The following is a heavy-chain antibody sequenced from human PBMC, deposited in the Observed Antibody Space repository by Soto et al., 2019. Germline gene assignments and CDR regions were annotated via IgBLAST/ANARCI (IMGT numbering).Heavy chain of an antibody. D-gene: IGHD3-22*01. CDR3: TRGYYDSSGPP. Sequence: LRLSCAASGFTFSGSAMHWVRQASGKGLEWVGRIRSKANSYATAYAASVKGRFTISRDDSKNTAYLQMNSLKTEDTAVYYCTRGYYDSSGPPWGQGTLVTVSS. CDR2: IRSKANSYAT. J-gene: IGHJ5*02. CDR1: GFTFSGSA. V-gene: IGHV3-73*01.